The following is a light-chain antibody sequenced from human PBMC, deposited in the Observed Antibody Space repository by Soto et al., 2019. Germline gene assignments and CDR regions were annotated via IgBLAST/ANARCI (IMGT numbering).Light chain of an antibody. CDR1: QDINNY. CDR2: AAS. Sequence: DIQMTQSPSSLSASVGDRVTITCRASQDINNYLAWYQQKPGKVPKLLIYAASTLQSGVPSRFSGSGSGTDFTLTISSLQPGDVATHYCQKYNNGPETFGPGTKVDIK. J-gene: IGKJ3*01. CDR3: QKYNNGPET. V-gene: IGKV1-27*01.